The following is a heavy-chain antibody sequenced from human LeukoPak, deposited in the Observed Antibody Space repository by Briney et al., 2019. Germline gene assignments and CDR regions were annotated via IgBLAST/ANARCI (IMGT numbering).Heavy chain of an antibody. J-gene: IGHJ4*02. V-gene: IGHV4-34*01. CDR1: GGSFSGYY. Sequence: SETLSLTCAVYGGSFSGYYWSWIRQPPGKGLEWIGEINHSGSTNYNPSLKSRVTISVDTSKNQFSLKLSSVTAADTAVYYCARENPDILTGRYYFDYWGQGTLVTVSS. D-gene: IGHD3-9*01. CDR2: INHSGST. CDR3: ARENPDILTGRYYFDY.